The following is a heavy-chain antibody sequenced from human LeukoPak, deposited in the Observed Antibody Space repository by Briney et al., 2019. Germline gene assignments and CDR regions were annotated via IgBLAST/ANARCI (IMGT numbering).Heavy chain of an antibody. J-gene: IGHJ4*02. D-gene: IGHD5-18*01. Sequence: SETLSLTCTVSGGSISSYYWSWIRQPPGKGLEWIGYIYYSGSTNYNPSLKSRVTISVDTSKNQFSLKLSSVTAADTAVYYCARGKLERGYIYGYGNFDYWGQGTLVTVSS. V-gene: IGHV4-59*01. CDR1: GGSISSYY. CDR3: ARGKLERGYIYGYGNFDY. CDR2: IYYSGST.